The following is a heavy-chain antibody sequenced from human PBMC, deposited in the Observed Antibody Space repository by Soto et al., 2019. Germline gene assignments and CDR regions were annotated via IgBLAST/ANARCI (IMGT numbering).Heavy chain of an antibody. Sequence: PGGSLRLSCASSGFTFSSYGMHWVRQAPGKGLEWVAVISYDGSNKYYADSVKGRFTISRDNSKITLYLQMNSLRAEDTAVYYCAKPLNVYSSSLNWFDPWGQGTLVTVSS. V-gene: IGHV3-30*18. CDR1: GFTFSSYG. J-gene: IGHJ5*02. D-gene: IGHD6-13*01. CDR2: ISYDGSNK. CDR3: AKPLNVYSSSLNWFDP.